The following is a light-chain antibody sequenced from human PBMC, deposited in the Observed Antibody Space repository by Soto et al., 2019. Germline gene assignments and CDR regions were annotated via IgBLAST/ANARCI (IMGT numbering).Light chain of an antibody. CDR3: QQLFRYPLA. J-gene: IGKJ5*01. V-gene: IGKV1-39*01. Sequence: DIQMTQSPSSLSASVGDRVTITCRASQSISSYLNWYQQKPGKAHKLLIYAAYSLQSGVQSRFRDSGSGTDFTLTINSLQPEDFATYHCQQLFRYPLAVGQGTRLEIK. CDR2: AAY. CDR1: QSISSY.